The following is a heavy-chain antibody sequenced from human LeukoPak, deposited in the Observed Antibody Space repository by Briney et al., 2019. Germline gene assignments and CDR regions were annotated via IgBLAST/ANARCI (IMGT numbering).Heavy chain of an antibody. CDR1: GGSISSSSYY. CDR3: ARRYVRESFDY. D-gene: IGHD3-16*01. Sequence: SETLSLTCTVSGGSISSSSYYWGWIRQPPGKGLEWIGSIYYSGSTYYNPSLKSRVTISVDTSKNQFSLKLSSVTAADTAVYCCARRYVRESFDYWGQGTLVTVSS. V-gene: IGHV4-39*01. J-gene: IGHJ4*02. CDR2: IYYSGST.